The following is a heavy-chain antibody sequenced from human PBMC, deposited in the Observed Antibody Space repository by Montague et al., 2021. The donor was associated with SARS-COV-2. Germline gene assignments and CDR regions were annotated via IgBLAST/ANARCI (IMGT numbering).Heavy chain of an antibody. CDR3: ARLGDGIVPSPILGLGPYYSFYYMDV. J-gene: IGHJ6*03. V-gene: IGHV4-34*01. Sequence: ETLSLTCAVSGGSFSRYYWSWIRQPPGKGLEWIGEISQSGNTKYNPSLQSRVSISLDTSRNQFSLKASSVTAADTAIYYCARLGDGIVPSPILGLGPYYSFYYMDVWGKGTTVTVSS. D-gene: IGHD2-2*02. CDR1: GGSFSRYY. CDR2: ISQSGNT.